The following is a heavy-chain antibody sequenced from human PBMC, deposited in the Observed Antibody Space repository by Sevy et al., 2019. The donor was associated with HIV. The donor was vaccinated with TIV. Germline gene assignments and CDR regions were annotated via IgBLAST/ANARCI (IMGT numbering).Heavy chain of an antibody. CDR1: GFTFSSYA. CDR3: AKDGGHNWRIVASLDY. J-gene: IGHJ4*02. CDR2: ISGSGGST. V-gene: IGHV3-23*01. D-gene: IGHD1-20*01. Sequence: GGSLRLSCAASGFTFSSYAMSWVRQAPGKGLEWVSAISGSGGSTYYADSVKGRFTISRDNSKNTLYLQMNSLRAEVTAVYYCAKDGGHNWRIVASLDYWGQGTLVTVSS.